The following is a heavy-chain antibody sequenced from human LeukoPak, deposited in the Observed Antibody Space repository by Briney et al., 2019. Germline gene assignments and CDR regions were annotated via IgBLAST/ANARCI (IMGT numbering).Heavy chain of an antibody. CDR2: IYASGST. CDR3: ARDAGSGVGAFDI. D-gene: IGHD3-10*01. CDR1: GGSISSYS. J-gene: IGHJ3*02. Sequence: SETLSLTCTVSGGSISSYSWNWIRQPAGKGLEWIGRIYASGSTNYNPSLKSRVTISVDTSKNQFSLKLSSVTAADTAVYYCARDAGSGVGAFDIWGQGTMVTVSS. V-gene: IGHV4-4*07.